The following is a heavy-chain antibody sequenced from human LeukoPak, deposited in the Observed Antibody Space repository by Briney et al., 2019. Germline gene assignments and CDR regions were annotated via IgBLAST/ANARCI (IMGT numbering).Heavy chain of an antibody. D-gene: IGHD2-2*01. V-gene: IGHV4-59*02. CDR1: GGFVRRES. Sequence: SSETLSLTCTVSGGFVRRESWTWIRQFPDKRLEWIGYISHSGASDYKPSLESRVTISRDTPKNQFFLNLNAVTAADTAVYFCARLEAGIVAVPARQPRPPPPRYCDYWGQGILVTVSS. CDR2: ISHSGAS. J-gene: IGHJ4*02. CDR3: ARLEAGIVAVPARQPRPPPPRYCDY.